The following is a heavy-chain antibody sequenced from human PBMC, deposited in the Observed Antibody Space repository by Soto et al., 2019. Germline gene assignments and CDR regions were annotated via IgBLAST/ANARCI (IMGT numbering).Heavy chain of an antibody. CDR1: GFTFSDYY. V-gene: IGHV3-11*04. D-gene: IGHD3-22*01. Sequence: GGSLRLSCAASGFTFSDYYMSWIRQAPGKGLEWVSYISSSGSTIYYADSVKGRFTISRDNAKNTLYLQMNTLRAEDTAVYYCARDGYYYDSSGYYWNFDYWGQGTLVTVSS. CDR3: ARDGYYYDSSGYYWNFDY. J-gene: IGHJ4*02. CDR2: ISSSGSTI.